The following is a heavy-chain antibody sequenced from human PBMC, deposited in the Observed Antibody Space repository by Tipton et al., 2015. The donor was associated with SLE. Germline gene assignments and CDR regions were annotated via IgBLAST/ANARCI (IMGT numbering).Heavy chain of an antibody. CDR1: GFTFGSYE. CDR2: ISSIGSTI. V-gene: IGHV3-48*03. CDR3: ARTRIVGAKGDAFDI. D-gene: IGHD1-26*01. Sequence: SLRLSCAASGFTFGSYEMNWVRQAPWKGLEWVSYISSIGSTIYYADSVKGRFTISRDNAKNSLYLQMNSLRAEDTAVYYCARTRIVGAKGDAFDIWGQGTMGTVSS. J-gene: IGHJ3*02.